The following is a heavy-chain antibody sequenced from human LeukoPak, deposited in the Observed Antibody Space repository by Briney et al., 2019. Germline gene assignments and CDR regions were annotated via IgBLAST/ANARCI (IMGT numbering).Heavy chain of an antibody. D-gene: IGHD5-12*01. CDR3: AKGGGWLYYFDY. CDR2: ISGSDSST. J-gene: IGHJ4*02. V-gene: IGHV3-23*01. Sequence: PGESLRLSCAASGFTFSSYGMHWVRQAPGKGLEWVSGISGSDSSTYYADSVKGRFTISRDNSKNTLYLQMNSLRAEDTAVYYCAKGGGWLYYFDYWGQGILVTVSS. CDR1: GFTFSSYG.